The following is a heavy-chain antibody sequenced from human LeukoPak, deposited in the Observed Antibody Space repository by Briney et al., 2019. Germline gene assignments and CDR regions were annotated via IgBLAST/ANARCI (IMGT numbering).Heavy chain of an antibody. J-gene: IGHJ4*02. CDR3: ARDGQFHIVASR. CDR2: IKPDGSET. V-gene: IGHV3-7*03. CDR1: GFTFNTYW. Sequence: PGGSLRLSCAASGFTFNTYWMSWVRPAPGKGLDWVANIKPDGSETHYVDSVKGRFTICRDNAKSSLYLQMNSLRAEDTAVYFCARDGQFHIVASRWGQGTLVTVSS. D-gene: IGHD5-12*01.